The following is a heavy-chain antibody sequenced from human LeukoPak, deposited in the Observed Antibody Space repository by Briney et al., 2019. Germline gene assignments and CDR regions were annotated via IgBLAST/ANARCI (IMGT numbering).Heavy chain of an antibody. Sequence: GSVKVSCKVSGYTLTELSMHWVRQAPGKGLEWMGGFDPEDGETIYAQKFQGRVTMTEDTSTDTAYMELSSLRSEDTAVYYCATSYYYDSSGYYSFDYWGRGTLVTVSS. J-gene: IGHJ4*02. D-gene: IGHD3-22*01. CDR2: FDPEDGET. CDR3: ATSYYYDSSGYYSFDY. V-gene: IGHV1-24*01. CDR1: GYTLTELS.